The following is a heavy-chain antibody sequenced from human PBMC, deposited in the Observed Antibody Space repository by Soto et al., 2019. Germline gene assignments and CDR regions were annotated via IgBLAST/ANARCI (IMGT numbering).Heavy chain of an antibody. V-gene: IGHV1-18*01. Sequence: ASVKVSCKASGYTFTSYGISWVRQAPGQGLEWMGWISAYNGNANYAQKLQGRVTMTTDTSTSTAYMELRSLRSDDTAVYYCARDLDHSSGWSGHFDYWGQGTLVTVSS. CDR1: GYTFTSYG. CDR3: ARDLDHSSGWSGHFDY. CDR2: ISAYNGNA. D-gene: IGHD6-19*01. J-gene: IGHJ4*02.